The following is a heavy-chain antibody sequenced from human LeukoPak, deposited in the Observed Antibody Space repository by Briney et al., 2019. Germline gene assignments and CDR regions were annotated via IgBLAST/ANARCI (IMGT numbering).Heavy chain of an antibody. J-gene: IGHJ4*02. V-gene: IGHV1-24*01. Sequence: ASVKVSCKASGYTFTDYSIHWVRQAPGKGLEWMGGFNPEDGETIYAQKFQGRVTMTEDTSTDTAYMELSSLRSEDTAVYYCATALFRSLVWPSYIVLDYWGQGTLVTVSS. D-gene: IGHD2-8*02. CDR3: ATALFRSLVWPSYIVLDY. CDR2: FNPEDGET. CDR1: GYTFTDYS.